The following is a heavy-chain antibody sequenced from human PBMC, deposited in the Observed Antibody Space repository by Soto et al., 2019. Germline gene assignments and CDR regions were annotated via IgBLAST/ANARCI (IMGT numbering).Heavy chain of an antibody. V-gene: IGHV4-34*01. Sequence: SETLSLTCAVYGGSFRGYYWSWIRQPPGKGLECIGEINHRGSTNYNPSVKSRVTISVDTSKNQFSLKLNSVTAADTAVYYCARGSRVKIPAASGRDYYYHGLDVWGQGTAVTVS. CDR3: ARGSRVKIPAASGRDYYYHGLDV. CDR2: INHRGST. D-gene: IGHD6-25*01. J-gene: IGHJ6*02. CDR1: GGSFRGYY.